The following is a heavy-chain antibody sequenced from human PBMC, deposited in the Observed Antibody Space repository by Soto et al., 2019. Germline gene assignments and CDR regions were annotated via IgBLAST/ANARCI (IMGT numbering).Heavy chain of an antibody. Sequence: SETLSLTCTVSGGSISSYYWSWIRQPPGKGLEWIGYIYYSGSTNYNPSLKSRVTISVDTSKNQFSLKLSSVTAADTAGYYCASAAGINYFDYWGQGTRVTVSS. CDR2: IYYSGST. V-gene: IGHV4-59*08. CDR1: GGSISSYY. D-gene: IGHD6-13*01. J-gene: IGHJ4*02. CDR3: ASAAGINYFDY.